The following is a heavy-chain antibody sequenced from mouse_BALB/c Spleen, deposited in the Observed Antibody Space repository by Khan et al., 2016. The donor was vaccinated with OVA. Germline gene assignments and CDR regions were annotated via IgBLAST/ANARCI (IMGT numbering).Heavy chain of an antibody. CDR3: ARLAYYYNSEGFAY. CDR2: INSGGHYT. J-gene: IGHJ3*01. Sequence: EVELVESGGDLVKTGGSLKLSCAASGFTFSTYGMSWVRQTPDKRLEWVATINSGGHYTYYIESVKGRFTISRDNAKNILYLQMTSLRSEDTAMYYCARLAYYYNSEGFAYWGQGTLVTVSA. D-gene: IGHD1-1*02. CDR1: GFTFSTYG. V-gene: IGHV5-6*01.